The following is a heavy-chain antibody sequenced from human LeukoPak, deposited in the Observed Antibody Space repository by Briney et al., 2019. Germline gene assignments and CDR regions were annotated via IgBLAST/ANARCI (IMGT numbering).Heavy chain of an antibody. D-gene: IGHD3-10*01. J-gene: IGHJ4*02. CDR2: SHTGGSI. CDR1: GVFISGFY. CDR3: ARRRGGFGEGEFDY. Sequence: SETLSLTCTVSGVFISGFYWNWIRQPPRKGLEWVGYSHTGGSISSNPSLNSRVAFSTDTSKNQVSLRLNSVTATDTAVYYCARRRGGFGEGEFDYWGQGIPVTVST. V-gene: IGHV4-4*08.